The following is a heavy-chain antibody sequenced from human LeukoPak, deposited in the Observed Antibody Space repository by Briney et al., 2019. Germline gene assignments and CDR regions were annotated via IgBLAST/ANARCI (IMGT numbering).Heavy chain of an antibody. Sequence: PSVTLSLTCAVYGGSFSGYYWSWIRQPPGKGLEWIGEINHSGSTNYNPSLKSRVTISVDTSKNQFSLKLSSVTAADTAVYYCARVWLTTPYYYYYYMDVWGKGTTVTVSS. D-gene: IGHD4-11*01. CDR3: ARVWLTTPYYYYYYMDV. V-gene: IGHV4-34*01. J-gene: IGHJ6*03. CDR2: INHSGST. CDR1: GGSFSGYY.